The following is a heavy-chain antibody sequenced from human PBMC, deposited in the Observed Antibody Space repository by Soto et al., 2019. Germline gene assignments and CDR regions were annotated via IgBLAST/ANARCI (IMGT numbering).Heavy chain of an antibody. V-gene: IGHV1-69*06. CDR2: IIPIFGTA. CDR1: GGTFSSYA. CDR3: ARGGRASSGYYWYFDL. J-gene: IGHJ2*01. Sequence: QVQLVQSGAEVKKPGSSVKVSCKASGGTFSSYAISWVRQAPGQGLEWMGGIIPIFGTANYAQKFQGRVTITADKSTSTADMELSSLRSEDTAVYYWARGGRASSGYYWYFDLWGRGTLVTVSS. D-gene: IGHD3-22*01.